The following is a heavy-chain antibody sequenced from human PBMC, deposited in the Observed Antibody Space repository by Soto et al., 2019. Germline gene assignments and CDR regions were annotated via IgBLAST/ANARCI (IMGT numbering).Heavy chain of an antibody. CDR2: ISGSGGST. CDR3: AKDPQATRLYYFDY. CDR1: GFTFSSYA. V-gene: IGHV3-23*01. J-gene: IGHJ4*02. Sequence: EVQLLESGGGLVQPGGSLRLSCAASGFTFSSYAMSWVRQAPGKGLEWVSAISGSGGSTYYADSVKGRFTISRDKSKNTLYLHMNRLIAEDTAVYYCAKDPQATRLYYFDYWGQGTLVTVSS.